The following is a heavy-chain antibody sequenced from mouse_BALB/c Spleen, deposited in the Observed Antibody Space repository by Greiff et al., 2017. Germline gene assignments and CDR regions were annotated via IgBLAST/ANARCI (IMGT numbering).Heavy chain of an antibody. CDR2: IDPETGGT. CDR3: TRNGYTGGFAY. CDR1: CYTFTDYE. V-gene: IGHV1-15*01. Sequence: QVQLQQSGAELVRPGASVTLSCKASCYTFTDYEMHWVKQTPVHGLEWIGAIDPETGGTAYNQKFKGKATLTADKSSSTAYMELRSLTSEDSAVYYCTRNGYTGGFAYWGQGTLVTVSA. J-gene: IGHJ3*01. D-gene: IGHD2-2*01.